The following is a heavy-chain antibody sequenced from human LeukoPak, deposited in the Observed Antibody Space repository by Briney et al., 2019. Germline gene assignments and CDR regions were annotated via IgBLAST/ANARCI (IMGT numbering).Heavy chain of an antibody. CDR2: ISGSGGST. D-gene: IGHD3-10*01. J-gene: IGHJ4*02. Sequence: GGSLRLSCAASGFTFSSYAMSWVRQAPGKGLEWVSAISGSGGSTYYADSVEGRFTISRDNSKNTLYLQMNSLRAEDTAVYYCARDPTSMYYYGSGSPDYWGQGTLVTVSS. CDR1: GFTFSSYA. V-gene: IGHV3-23*01. CDR3: ARDPTSMYYYGSGSPDY.